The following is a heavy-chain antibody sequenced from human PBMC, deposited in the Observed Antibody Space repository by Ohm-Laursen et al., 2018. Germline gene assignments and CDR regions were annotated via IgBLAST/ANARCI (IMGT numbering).Heavy chain of an antibody. J-gene: IGHJ4*02. D-gene: IGHD5-18*01. CDR3: ARDQYSYGLDY. CDR1: GGSISSYY. V-gene: IGHV4-59*01. Sequence: TLSLTCTVSGGSISSYYWSWIRQPPGKGLEWIGYIYYSGSTNYNPSLKSRVTISVDTSKNQFSLKLSSVTAADTAVYYCARDQYSYGLDYWGQGTLVTVSS. CDR2: IYYSGST.